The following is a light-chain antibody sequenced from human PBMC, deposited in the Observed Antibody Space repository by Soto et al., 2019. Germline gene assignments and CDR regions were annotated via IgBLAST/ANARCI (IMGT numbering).Light chain of an antibody. CDR3: QHYLKSQLT. CDR2: GAS. CDR1: QSVSSNY. V-gene: IGKV3-20*01. J-gene: IGKJ4*01. Sequence: DIVLTQSPGTLSLSPGERATLSCRASQSVSSNYLAWYQQKPGQAPRLLIYGASSRATGIPDRFSGSGSGTDFNLTISRLEPEDFAVYFCQHYLKSQLTFGGGTKVEIK.